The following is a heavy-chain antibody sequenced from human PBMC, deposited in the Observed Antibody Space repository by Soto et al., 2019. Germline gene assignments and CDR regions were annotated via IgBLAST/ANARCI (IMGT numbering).Heavy chain of an antibody. Sequence: ASVKVSCKASGYTFTSYGISWVRQAPGQGLEWMGWISAYNGNTNYAQKLQGRVTMTIDTSTSTDYMELRSLRSDDTAVYYCARVAILERNWFDPWGQGTLVTVSS. CDR3: ARVAILERNWFDP. CDR1: GYTFTSYG. V-gene: IGHV1-18*01. J-gene: IGHJ5*02. CDR2: ISAYNGNT.